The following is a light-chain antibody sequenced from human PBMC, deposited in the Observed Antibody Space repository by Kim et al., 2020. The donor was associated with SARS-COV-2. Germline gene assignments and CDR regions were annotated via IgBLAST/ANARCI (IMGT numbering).Light chain of an antibody. CDR3: GTWDSSLSAVV. J-gene: IGLJ2*01. V-gene: IGLV1-51*01. CDR2: DNN. Sequence: GQKVTSSGSGSSSNIGNNYVSWYQQLPGTAPKLLIYDNNKRPSGIPDRFSGSKSGTSATLGITGLQTGDEADYYCGTWDSSLSAVVFGGGTKLTVL. CDR1: SSNIGNNY.